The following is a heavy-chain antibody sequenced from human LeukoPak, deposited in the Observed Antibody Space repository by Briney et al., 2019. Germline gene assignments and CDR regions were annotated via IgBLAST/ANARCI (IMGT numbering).Heavy chain of an antibody. V-gene: IGHV3-48*03. CDR2: ISSSGGTI. CDR3: AKDRAPLVGAFDI. CDR1: GFTFSSSE. Sequence: GGSLRLSCAASGFTFSSSEMNWARQAPGKGLEWVSYISSSGGTISYADSVKGRFTISRDNSKNTLYLQMNSLRAEDTAVYYCAKDRAPLVGAFDIWGQGTMVTVSS. D-gene: IGHD6-13*01. J-gene: IGHJ3*02.